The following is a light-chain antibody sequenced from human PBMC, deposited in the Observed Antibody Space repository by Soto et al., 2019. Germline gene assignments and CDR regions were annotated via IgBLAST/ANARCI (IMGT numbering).Light chain of an antibody. V-gene: IGKV3-20*01. J-gene: IGKJ5*01. CDR3: QQYGSSPIN. CDR1: QSVSSK. CDR2: GAS. Sequence: EIVLTQSPATLSVSPGERATLSCRASQSVSSKLAWYQQKPGQAPRLLIYGASSRATGIPDRFSGSGSGTDFTLTISRLEPEDFAVYYCQQYGSSPINFGQGTRLEIK.